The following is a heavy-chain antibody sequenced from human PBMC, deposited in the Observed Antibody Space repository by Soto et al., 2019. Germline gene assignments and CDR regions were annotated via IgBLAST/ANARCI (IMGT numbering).Heavy chain of an antibody. D-gene: IGHD4-17*01. CDR3: ARVGYGDYGSIEY. CDR1: GGSISSGDYY. V-gene: IGHV4-30-4*01. CDR2: ISNSGST. Sequence: PSETLSLTCTVSGGSISSGDYYWTWIRQPPGKGLKWIGYISNSGSTYYNPSLKSRLTISVDTSNNQFSLNLRSVTAADTAVYYCARVGYGDYGSIEYWGQGTLVTVSS. J-gene: IGHJ4*02.